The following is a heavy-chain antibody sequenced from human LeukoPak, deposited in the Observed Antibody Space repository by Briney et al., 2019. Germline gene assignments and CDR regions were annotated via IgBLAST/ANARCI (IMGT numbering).Heavy chain of an antibody. CDR3: ARDSRTYSSSSGYDY. D-gene: IGHD6-6*01. V-gene: IGHV3-53*01. Sequence: GGSLSLSCAASGFFFSGYSMSWVRQAPGKGLEWVSVIYSGGSTYYADSVKGRFTISRDNSKNTLYLQMNSLRAEDTAVYYCARDSRTYSSSSGYDYWGQGTLVTVSS. CDR1: GFFFSGYS. J-gene: IGHJ4*02. CDR2: IYSGGST.